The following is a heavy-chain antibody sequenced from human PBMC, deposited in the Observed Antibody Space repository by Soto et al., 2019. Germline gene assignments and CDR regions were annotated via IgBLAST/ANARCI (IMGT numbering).Heavy chain of an antibody. CDR2: IKQDGSEK. CDR1: GFTFSSYW. J-gene: IGHJ6*02. CDR3: AREGSGWLNYYGMDV. Sequence: RRLSCAASGFTFSSYWMSWVRQAPGKGLEWVANIKQDGSEKYYVDSVEGRFTISRDNAKNSLYLQMNSLRAEDTAVYYCAREGSGWLNYYGMDVWGQGTTVTVSS. V-gene: IGHV3-7*01. D-gene: IGHD6-19*01.